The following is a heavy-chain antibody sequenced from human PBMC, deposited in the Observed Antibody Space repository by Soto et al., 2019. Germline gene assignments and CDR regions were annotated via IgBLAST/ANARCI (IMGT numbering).Heavy chain of an antibody. CDR2: TIPMFGTT. CDR1: GGTFNNYA. CDR3: TRWVIRYHSIGFYLGIDGMDV. J-gene: IGHJ6*02. D-gene: IGHD3-22*01. V-gene: IGHV1-69*12. Sequence: QVQLVQSGAEVKKPESSVRVSCKASGGTFNNYAITWVRQAPGQGLEWMGGTIPMFGTTNYAEKFQGRVTITADESTNTAYMELSSLRSEDTAVYYCTRWVIRYHSIGFYLGIDGMDVWGQGTTVIVSS.